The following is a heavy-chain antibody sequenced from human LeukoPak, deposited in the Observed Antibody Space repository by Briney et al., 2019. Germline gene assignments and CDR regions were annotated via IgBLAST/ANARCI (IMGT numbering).Heavy chain of an antibody. CDR2: MSGSGDIT. J-gene: IGHJ3*02. CDR1: GFTFSIYA. Sequence: GGSLRLSCAASGFTFSIYAMSWVRQAPGRGLECVSTMSGSGDITRYADSVKGRFVVSRDNSKNTLYLQMNSLRAEDTAIYYCSKGPWDLPHAFDIWGLGTMVTVSS. V-gene: IGHV3-23*01. CDR3: SKGPWDLPHAFDI. D-gene: IGHD1-26*01.